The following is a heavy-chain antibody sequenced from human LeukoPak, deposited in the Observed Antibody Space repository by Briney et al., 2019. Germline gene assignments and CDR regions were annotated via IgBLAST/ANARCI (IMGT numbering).Heavy chain of an antibody. J-gene: IGHJ6*02. V-gene: IGHV1-69*04. D-gene: IGHD5-18*01. CDR2: IIPVLNIT. Sequence: SVKVSCKASGGTFSGFVICWVSGGFGQGVGWMGRIIPVLNITNYAQKFQGRVTITADTSTSTAYMELSSLRSEETAVYYCARDQGLTAPPPYGLDVWGQGTTVTVSS. CDR3: ARDQGLTAPPPYGLDV. CDR1: GGTFSGFV.